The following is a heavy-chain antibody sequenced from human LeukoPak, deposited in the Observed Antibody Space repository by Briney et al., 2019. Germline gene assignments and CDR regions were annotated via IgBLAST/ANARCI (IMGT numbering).Heavy chain of an antibody. J-gene: IGHJ4*02. Sequence: GESLKISCKVSGSTFTSYWIGWARPMPGKGLEWMGIIYGGDSDTRYSPSFQGQVTISADKSINTAYLQWSSLKVSDTAMYYCTRGSGEIHYWGQGTLVTVSS. V-gene: IGHV5-51*01. D-gene: IGHD2-15*01. CDR3: TRGSGEIHY. CDR1: GSTFTSYW. CDR2: IYGGDSDT.